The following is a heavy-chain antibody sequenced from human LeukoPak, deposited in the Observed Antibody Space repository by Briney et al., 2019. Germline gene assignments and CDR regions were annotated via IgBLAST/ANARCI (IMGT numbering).Heavy chain of an antibody. CDR3: ARGGSYYAN. V-gene: IGHV3-7*04. Sequence: GGFLRLSCAASGFRFSTYWMSWVRQAPGKGLEWVANIKEDGSEKYYVDSVKGRFTISRDNAKNSLFLQMNSLRVDDTAVYYCARGGSYYANWGQGTLVTVSS. CDR2: IKEDGSEK. J-gene: IGHJ4*02. D-gene: IGHD3-10*01. CDR1: GFRFSTYW.